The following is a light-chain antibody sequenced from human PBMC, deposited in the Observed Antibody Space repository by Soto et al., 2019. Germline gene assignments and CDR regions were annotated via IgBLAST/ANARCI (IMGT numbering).Light chain of an antibody. J-gene: IGLJ1*01. CDR3: CSYAGTYTYV. Sequence: QSALTQPASVSGSPGQSITVSCTGTRSDVGSYNLVSWFQQHPDKAPKLIIYEGSKRPSGVSNRFSGSKSDNTASLTISGLQAEDEADYYCCSYAGTYTYVFGTGTKLTVL. CDR1: RSDVGSYNL. V-gene: IGLV2-23*01. CDR2: EGS.